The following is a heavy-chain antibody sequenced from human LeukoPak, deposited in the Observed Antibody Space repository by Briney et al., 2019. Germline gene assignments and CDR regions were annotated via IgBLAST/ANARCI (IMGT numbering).Heavy chain of an antibody. V-gene: IGHV3-30*02. J-gene: IGHJ4*02. CDR3: AKDLESILLWFGEAFDY. CDR1: GFTFSSYG. CDR2: IRYDGSNK. D-gene: IGHD3-10*01. Sequence: PGGSLRLSCAASGFTFSSYGMHWVRQAPGKGLEWVAFIRYDGSNKYYADSVKGRFTISRDNSKNTLYLQMNSLRAEDTAVYYCAKDLESILLWFGEAFDYWGQGTLVTVSS.